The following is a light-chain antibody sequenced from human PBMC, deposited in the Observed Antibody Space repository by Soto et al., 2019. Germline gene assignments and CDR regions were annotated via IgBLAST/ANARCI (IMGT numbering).Light chain of an antibody. Sequence: QSALTQPASVSGSPGQSITISCTGTSSDVGGYNYVSWYQQHPGKAPKLMIYEVSNRPSGVSNRFSGSKSRNTASLTISGLQAEDEADYYCSSYTSSSTLEVFGGGTHLTVL. CDR2: EVS. CDR3: SSYTSSSTLEV. V-gene: IGLV2-14*01. J-gene: IGLJ7*01. CDR1: SSDVGGYNY.